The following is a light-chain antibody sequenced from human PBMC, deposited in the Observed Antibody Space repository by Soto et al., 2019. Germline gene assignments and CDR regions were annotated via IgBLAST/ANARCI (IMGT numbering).Light chain of an antibody. CDR1: SSDVANYKY. Sequence: QSALTQPPSVSGSPGQSVTISCTRTSSDVANYKYVSWYQQHPGKAPKLMIYDVNKRPSGVPYRFSGSKSGNTASLTISGLQAEDEADYYCCSYAGTYTRVFGTGTKVTVL. CDR3: CSYAGTYTRV. J-gene: IGLJ1*01. V-gene: IGLV2-11*01. CDR2: DVN.